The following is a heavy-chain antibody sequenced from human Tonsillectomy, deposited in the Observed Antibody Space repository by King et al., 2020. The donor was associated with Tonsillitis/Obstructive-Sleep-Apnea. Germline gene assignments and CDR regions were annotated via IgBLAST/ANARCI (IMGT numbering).Heavy chain of an antibody. D-gene: IGHD3-16*01. CDR3: ARGHRLPTPRSNWFDP. J-gene: IGHJ5*02. V-gene: IGHV4-34*01. CDR1: GGSFSGYH. CDR2: ITHGGRT. Sequence: VQLQQWGAGLWKPSETLSLTCGVDGGSFSGYHWTWIRQPPSKGLEWIGEITHGGRTNYNPSLKSRATISVDTSNNQFSLNLTSVTAADTAVYYCARGHRLPTPRSNWFDPWGQGTLVIVSS.